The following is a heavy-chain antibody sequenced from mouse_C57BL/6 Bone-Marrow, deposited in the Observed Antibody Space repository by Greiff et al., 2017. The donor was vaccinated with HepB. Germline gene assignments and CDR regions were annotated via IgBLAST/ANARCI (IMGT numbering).Heavy chain of an antibody. CDR3: ARLDSSGYVGFAY. CDR2: IYPGSGST. D-gene: IGHD3-2*02. CDR1: GYTFTSYW. V-gene: IGHV1-55*01. Sequence: QVQLQQPGAELVKPGASVKMSCKASGYTFTSYWITWVKQRPGQGLEWIGDIYPGSGSTNYNEKSKSKATLTVDTSSSTAYMQLSSLTSEDSAVYYCARLDSSGYVGFAYWGQGTLVTVSA. J-gene: IGHJ3*01.